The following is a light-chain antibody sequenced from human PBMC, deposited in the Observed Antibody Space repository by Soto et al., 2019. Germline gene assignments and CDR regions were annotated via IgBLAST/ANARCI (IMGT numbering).Light chain of an antibody. J-gene: IGLJ1*01. V-gene: IGLV2-8*01. CDR2: DVS. CDR1: SSDIGGYNS. CDR3: SSYTDRNNLV. Sequence: QSVLTQSPSASGSPGQSVTISCTGTSSDIGGYNSVSWYQPHPGKAPKVMIYDVSKRPSGVPDRFSGSKSGNTASLTVSALQAEDEADYYCSSYTDRNNLVFGTGTKLTVL.